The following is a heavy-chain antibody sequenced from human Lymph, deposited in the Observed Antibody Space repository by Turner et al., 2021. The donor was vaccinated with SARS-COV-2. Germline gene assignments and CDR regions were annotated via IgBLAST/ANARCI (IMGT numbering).Heavy chain of an antibody. CDR1: GFTFISYG. CDR3: AWALYYYYGMDV. J-gene: IGHJ6*02. V-gene: IGHV3-30*03. Sequence: QVKLVESGWGVVQPGRSLRLSCAVSGFTFISYGMHWVRQAPGKGLEWVAVISDDGGHKSYADSVKGRFTISRDNSKNTLYLQMISLRAEDTAVYYCAWALYYYYGMDVWGQGTTVTVSS. CDR2: ISDDGGHK.